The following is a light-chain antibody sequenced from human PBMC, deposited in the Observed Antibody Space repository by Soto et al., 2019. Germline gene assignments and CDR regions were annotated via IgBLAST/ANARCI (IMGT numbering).Light chain of an antibody. V-gene: IGKV3-20*01. CDR1: QSVSSSY. CDR3: QQYGSSPPRLT. Sequence: EIVLTQSPVTLSLSPGERVTLSCRASQSVSSSYLAWYQQKPGQAPRLLIYGASSRATGIPDRFSGSGSGTDFTLTISRLEPEDFAVYYCQQYGSSPPRLTFGGGTKVDI. CDR2: GAS. J-gene: IGKJ4*01.